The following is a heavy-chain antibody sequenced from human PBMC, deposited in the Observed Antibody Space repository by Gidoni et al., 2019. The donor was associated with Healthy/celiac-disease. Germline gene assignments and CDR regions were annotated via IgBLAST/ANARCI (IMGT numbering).Heavy chain of an antibody. Sequence: EVQLVESGGGLIQPGGSLRLSCAASGFTVSSNYMSWVRQAPGKGLEWVSVIYSGGSTYYADSVKGRFTISRDNSKNTLYLQMNSLRAEDTAVYYCARGKKTTVTTTTDAFDIWGQGTMVTVSS. CDR2: IYSGGST. D-gene: IGHD4-17*01. CDR1: GFTVSSNY. V-gene: IGHV3-53*01. J-gene: IGHJ3*02. CDR3: ARGKKTTVTTTTDAFDI.